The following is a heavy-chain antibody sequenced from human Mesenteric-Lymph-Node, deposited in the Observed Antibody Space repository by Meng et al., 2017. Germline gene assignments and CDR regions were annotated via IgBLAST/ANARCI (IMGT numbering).Heavy chain of an antibody. Sequence: LVQSGDEVDKPGFLVTVSCKVSGGPFSSYAISCVRQAPGQGLEWMGGIIPIFGTANYAQKFQGRVTITADESTSTAYMELSSLRSEDTAVYYCARGYYYDSSGYYGPFDYWGQGTLVTVSS. D-gene: IGHD3-22*01. CDR3: ARGYYYDSSGYYGPFDY. J-gene: IGHJ4*02. CDR2: IIPIFGTA. CDR1: GGPFSSYA. V-gene: IGHV1-69*01.